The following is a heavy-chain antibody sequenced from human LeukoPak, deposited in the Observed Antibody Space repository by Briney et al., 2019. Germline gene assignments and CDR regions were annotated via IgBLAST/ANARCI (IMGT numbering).Heavy chain of an antibody. J-gene: IGHJ4*02. CDR2: ISSSSSYI. CDR3: ARDSGDSSGYSPG. CDR1: GFTFSSYS. V-gene: IGHV3-21*01. D-gene: IGHD3-22*01. Sequence: GGSLRLSCAASGFTFSSYSMNWARQAPGKGLEWVSSISSSSSYIYYADSVKGRFTISRDNAKNSLYLQMNSLRAEDTAVYYCARDSGDSSGYSPGWGQGTLVTVSS.